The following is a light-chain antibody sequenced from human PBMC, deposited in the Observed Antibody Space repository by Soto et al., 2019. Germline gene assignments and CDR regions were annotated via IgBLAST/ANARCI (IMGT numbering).Light chain of an antibody. V-gene: IGKV3-20*01. CDR1: QTVTRNY. J-gene: IGKJ1*01. Sequence: EIVLTQSPGTLSLSPGERATLSCRASQTVTRNYLAWYQQKPGQAPRLLIYGASIRATGIPDRVSGSGSVTDFSLTISSLEPEDFAVYFCQHYVDSPLTFGQGTKVEVK. CDR2: GAS. CDR3: QHYVDSPLT.